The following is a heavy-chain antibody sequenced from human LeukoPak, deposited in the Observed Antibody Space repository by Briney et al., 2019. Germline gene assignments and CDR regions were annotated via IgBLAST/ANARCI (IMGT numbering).Heavy chain of an antibody. CDR2: INPNSGGT. Sequence: ASVKVSCKASGYTFTGYYMHWVRQAPGQGLEWMGWINPNSGGTNYAQKFQGRVTMTRDTSISTAYMELSRLRSDDTAVYYCAREIVYYDFWSGHIPPVYFDYWGQGTLVTVSS. CDR3: AREIVYYDFWSGHIPPVYFDY. CDR1: GYTFTGYY. D-gene: IGHD3-3*01. V-gene: IGHV1-2*02. J-gene: IGHJ4*02.